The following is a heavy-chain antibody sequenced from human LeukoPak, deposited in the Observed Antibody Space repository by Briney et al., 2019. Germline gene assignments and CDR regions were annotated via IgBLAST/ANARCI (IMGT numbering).Heavy chain of an antibody. V-gene: IGHV1-2*04. CDR1: GYTFTGYY. Sequence: ASVKVSCKASGYTFTGYYMHWVRQAPGQGLEWMGRINPNSGGTNYAQKFQGWVTMTRDTSISTAYMELSRLRSDDTAVYYCARADTAMAYYGMDVWGQGTTVTVSS. CDR3: ARADTAMAYYGMDV. D-gene: IGHD5-18*01. CDR2: INPNSGGT. J-gene: IGHJ6*02.